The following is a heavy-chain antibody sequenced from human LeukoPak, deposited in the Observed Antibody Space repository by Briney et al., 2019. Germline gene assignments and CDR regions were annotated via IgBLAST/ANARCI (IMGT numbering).Heavy chain of an antibody. V-gene: IGHV3-48*03. CDR1: GFTFSSYE. J-gene: IGHJ3*02. CDR2: ISSSGSTI. Sequence: GGTLRLSCAASGFTFSSYEMNWVRQAPGKGLEWGSYISSSGSTIYYADSVKGRFTISRDNAKNSLYLQIHSLRADDTAVYYCARTPVGERWYDAFDIWGQGAIVTVSS. CDR3: ARTPVGERWYDAFDI. D-gene: IGHD3-16*01.